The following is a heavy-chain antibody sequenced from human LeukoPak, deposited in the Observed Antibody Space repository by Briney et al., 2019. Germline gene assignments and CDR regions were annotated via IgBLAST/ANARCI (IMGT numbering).Heavy chain of an antibody. CDR2: IIPIFGTA. Sequence: SVKVSCKASGGTFSSYAISWVRQAPGQGLEWMGGIIPIFGTANYAQKFQGRVTITADKSTSTAYMDLSSLRSEDTAVYYCARVNSGWTFDYWGQGTLVTVSS. D-gene: IGHD6-19*01. J-gene: IGHJ4*02. CDR1: GGTFSSYA. V-gene: IGHV1-69*06. CDR3: ARVNSGWTFDY.